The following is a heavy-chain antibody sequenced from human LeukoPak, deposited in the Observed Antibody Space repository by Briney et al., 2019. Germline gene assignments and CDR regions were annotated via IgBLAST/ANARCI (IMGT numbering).Heavy chain of an antibody. CDR2: IYYSGST. J-gene: IGHJ4*02. V-gene: IGHV4-59*08. CDR3: AKMGPAAAGIID. CDR1: GGSISSYY. D-gene: IGHD6-13*01. Sequence: PSENLSLTCTVSGGSISSYYWSWIRQPPGKGLEWIGYIYYSGSTNYNPSLKSRVSISVDRSKNQFSLRLSSVTAVDPAVYYCAKMGPAAAGIIDWGQGTLVTVSS.